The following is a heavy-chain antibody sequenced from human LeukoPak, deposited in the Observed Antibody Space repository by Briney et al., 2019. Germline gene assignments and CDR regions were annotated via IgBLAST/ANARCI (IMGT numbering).Heavy chain of an antibody. Sequence: GGSLRLSCAASGFTFSSYAMHWVRQALGKGLEWVAVISYDGSNKYYADSVKGRFTISRDNSKNTLYLQMNSLRAEDTAVYYCARPSPVYDILTGYSLSVPFSYWGQGTLVTVSS. CDR1: GFTFSSYA. V-gene: IGHV3-30-3*01. D-gene: IGHD3-9*01. CDR2: ISYDGSNK. CDR3: ARPSPVYDILTGYSLSVPFSY. J-gene: IGHJ4*02.